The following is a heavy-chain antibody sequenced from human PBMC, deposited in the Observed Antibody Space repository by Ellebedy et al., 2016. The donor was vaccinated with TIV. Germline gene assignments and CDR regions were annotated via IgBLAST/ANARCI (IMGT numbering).Heavy chain of an antibody. Sequence: SETLSLXXAVYGGSFSGFYWSWIRQSPGKGLEWIGEVNHSGDTNYNVSLKSRLTISVDTSKNQFSLKLSSVTAADRAVYYCARGRYPSPMVDFWGQGILVTVSS. V-gene: IGHV4-34*01. CDR1: GGSFSGFY. CDR3: ARGRYPSPMVDF. D-gene: IGHD4/OR15-4a*01. J-gene: IGHJ4*02. CDR2: VNHSGDT.